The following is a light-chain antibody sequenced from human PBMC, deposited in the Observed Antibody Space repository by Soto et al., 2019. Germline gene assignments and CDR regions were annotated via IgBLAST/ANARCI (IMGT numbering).Light chain of an antibody. CDR1: SSDIGASNF. J-gene: IGLJ1*01. CDR2: EAT. V-gene: IGLV2-14*01. CDR3: NSYKTDDPLL. Sequence: QSVLTQPPSVSGSPGQSITVSCTGTSSDIGASNFVSWYQHLPGRAPKVIIFEATHRPSGVSNRFSGSKSGITASLSLSGLQADDEAGYFCNSYKTDDPLLFGTGTKAAV.